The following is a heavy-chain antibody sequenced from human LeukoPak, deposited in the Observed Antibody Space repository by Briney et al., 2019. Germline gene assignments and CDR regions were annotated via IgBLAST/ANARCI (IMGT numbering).Heavy chain of an antibody. D-gene: IGHD4-23*01. V-gene: IGHV3-30-3*01. Sequence: GGSLRLSCAASGFTFSSYAMHWVRQAPGKGQEWVVVISYDGSNKYYADSVKGRFTISRDNSKNTLYLQMNSLRAEDTAVYYCARDPYYGGNSGVFDYWGQGTLVTVSS. CDR2: ISYDGSNK. CDR3: ARDPYYGGNSGVFDY. CDR1: GFTFSSYA. J-gene: IGHJ4*02.